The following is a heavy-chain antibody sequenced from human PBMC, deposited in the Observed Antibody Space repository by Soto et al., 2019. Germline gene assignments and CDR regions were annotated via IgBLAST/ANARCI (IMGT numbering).Heavy chain of an antibody. CDR2: IKSKTDGGTT. V-gene: IGHV3-15*07. J-gene: IGHJ4*02. D-gene: IGHD6-6*01. Sequence: PGGSLRLSCAASDFTFSDAWMNWVRQAPGKGLEWVGLIKSKTDGGTTDYAAPVKGRFSTSRDDSINTLYLQMNSLKSEDTAVYYCSTVSSSYFWGQGTLVTVSS. CDR3: STVSSSYF. CDR1: DFTFSDAW.